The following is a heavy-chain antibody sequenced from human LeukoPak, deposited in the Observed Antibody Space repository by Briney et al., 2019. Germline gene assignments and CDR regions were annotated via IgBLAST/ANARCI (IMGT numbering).Heavy chain of an antibody. CDR2: IYYSGST. CDR3: ARDSGYYDSSNAFDI. CDR1: GGSISSYY. D-gene: IGHD3-22*01. J-gene: IGHJ3*02. Sequence: SETLSLTCTVSGGSISSYYWSWIRQPPGKGLEWIGYIYYSGSTNYNPSLKSRVTISVDTSKNQFSLKLSSVTAADTAVYYCARDSGYYDSSNAFDIWGQGTMVTVSS. V-gene: IGHV4-59*01.